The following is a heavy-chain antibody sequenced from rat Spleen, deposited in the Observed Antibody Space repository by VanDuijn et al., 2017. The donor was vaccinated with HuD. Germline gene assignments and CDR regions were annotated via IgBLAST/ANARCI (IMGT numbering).Heavy chain of an antibody. CDR2: ISYDDSST. Sequence: EVQLVESGGGLVQPGRSLKLSCAASGFTFSDYNMAWVRQAPKKGLEWVATISYDDSSTHYRDSVKGRFTISRDNAKSTLYLQMDSLRSEDTATYYCARPNYGYPFAYWGQGTLVTVSS. J-gene: IGHJ3*01. V-gene: IGHV5-7*01. D-gene: IGHD1-7*01. CDR1: GFTFSDYN. CDR3: ARPNYGYPFAY.